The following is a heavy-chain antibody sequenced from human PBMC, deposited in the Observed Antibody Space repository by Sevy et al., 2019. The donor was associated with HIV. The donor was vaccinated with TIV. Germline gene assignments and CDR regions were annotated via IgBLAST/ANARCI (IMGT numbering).Heavy chain of an antibody. Sequence: GGSLRLSCTASGFTFTDYAMNWVCQSPGKGLGWVAFFKRKADDGTLDDAASVKGRFTISRDDSKNIAYLQMNDLKTGDPGVYYCTRWEGAQSVFDYWGQGALVTVSS. CDR2: FKRKADDGTL. J-gene: IGHJ4*02. CDR1: GFTFTDYA. CDR3: TRWEGAQSVFDY. D-gene: IGHD1-26*01. V-gene: IGHV3-49*04.